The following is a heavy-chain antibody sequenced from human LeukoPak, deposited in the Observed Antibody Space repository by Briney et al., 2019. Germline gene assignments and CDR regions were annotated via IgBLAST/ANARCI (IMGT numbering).Heavy chain of an antibody. V-gene: IGHV3-30-3*01. D-gene: IGHD1-1*01. CDR1: GFTFSSYA. CDR3: AREKEPKFKLERRSLDAFDI. J-gene: IGHJ3*02. CDR2: ISYDGSNK. Sequence: PGRSLRLSCAASGFTFSSYAMHWVRQAPGKGLEWVAVISYDGSNKYYADSVKGRFTISRDNSKNTLYLQMNSLRAEDTAVYYCAREKEPKFKLERRSLDAFDIWGQGTMVTVSS.